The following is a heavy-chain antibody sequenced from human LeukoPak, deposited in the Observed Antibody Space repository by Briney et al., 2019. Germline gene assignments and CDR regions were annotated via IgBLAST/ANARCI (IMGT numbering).Heavy chain of an antibody. CDR2: IIPVFGTA. V-gene: IGHV1-69*13. J-gene: IGHJ4*02. Sequence: SVKVSCKASGGTFSSYAISWVRQAPGQGLEWMGGIIPVFGTANYAQKFQGRVTITADESTSTAYMELSSLRSEDTAVYYCARPMESGDPDLGGFDYWGQGTLVTVSS. CDR3: ARPMESGDPDLGGFDY. CDR1: GGTFSSYA. D-gene: IGHD3-10*01.